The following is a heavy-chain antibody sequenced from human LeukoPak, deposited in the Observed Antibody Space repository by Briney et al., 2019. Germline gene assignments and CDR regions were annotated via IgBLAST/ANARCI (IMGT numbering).Heavy chain of an antibody. CDR2: IYYSGST. D-gene: IGHD5-12*01. CDR3: ARDGSLGDIVATTHAFDI. CDR1: GGSISSGGYY. V-gene: IGHV4-31*03. Sequence: SETLSLTCTVSGGSISSGGYYWSWIRQHPGKGLEWIGYIYYSGSTYYNPSLKSRVTISVDTSKNQFSLKLSSVTAADTAVYYCARDGSLGDIVATTHAFDIWGQGTMVTVSS. J-gene: IGHJ3*02.